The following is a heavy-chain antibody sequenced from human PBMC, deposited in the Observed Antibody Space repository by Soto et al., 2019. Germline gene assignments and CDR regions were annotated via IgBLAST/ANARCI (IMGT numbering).Heavy chain of an antibody. CDR1: GFTFSDYA. CDR2: IRGGGVGT. V-gene: IGHV3-23*01. CDR3: ARDPNGDYVSAFDG. Sequence: EVQLLESGEPGGSLRVSCVASGFTFSDYATTWVCQAPRKGLEWVSSIRGGGVGTTYADSVRGRFTIFRDNSKNTLYLQMNSLRAADTAVYYWARDPNGDYVSAFDGWGQGTMVTVSS. D-gene: IGHD4-17*01. J-gene: IGHJ3*01.